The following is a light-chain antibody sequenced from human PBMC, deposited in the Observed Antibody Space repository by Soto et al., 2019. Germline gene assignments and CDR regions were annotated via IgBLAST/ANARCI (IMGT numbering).Light chain of an antibody. CDR3: QQHTVSMYT. V-gene: IGKV3-20*01. Sequence: EIVLTQSPGTLSLSPGETATLSCRASQSLARDLTWYQHKPGQAPRLLISRASTGATGIPDRFSGSGSGTDFTLTINRLEPEDSAVYYCQQHTVSMYTFGQGTKLEIK. CDR1: QSLARD. CDR2: RAS. J-gene: IGKJ2*01.